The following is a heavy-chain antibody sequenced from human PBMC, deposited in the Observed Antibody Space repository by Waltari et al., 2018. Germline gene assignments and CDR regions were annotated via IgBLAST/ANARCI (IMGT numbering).Heavy chain of an antibody. J-gene: IGHJ6*02. D-gene: IGHD3-10*01. CDR2: INAGKGNT. CDR1: GYTFTSYA. CDR3: AREGGYYYGSGSYSRYYYYGMDV. V-gene: IGHV1-3*01. Sequence: QVQLVQSGAEVKKPGASVKVSCKASGYTFTSYAMHWVRQAPGQRLEWMGWINAGKGNTKYSQKFQGRVTITRDTSASTAYMELSSLRSEDTAVYYCAREGGYYYGSGSYSRYYYYGMDVWGQGTTVTVSS.